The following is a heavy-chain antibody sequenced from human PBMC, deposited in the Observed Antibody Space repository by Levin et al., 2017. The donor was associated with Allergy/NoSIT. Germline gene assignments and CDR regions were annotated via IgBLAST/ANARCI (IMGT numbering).Heavy chain of an antibody. CDR1: GYTFTGYY. CDR2: INPNGGAT. Sequence: ASVKVSCKTSGYTFTGYYLHWVRQAPGQGLEWMGWINPNGGATNSAQKFHGRVTMTRDTSISTAYMELSSLRFDDTAVYYCAREGAGITMETWGQGTLVTVSS. V-gene: IGHV1-2*02. D-gene: IGHD3-10*01. CDR3: AREGAGITMET. J-gene: IGHJ5*02.